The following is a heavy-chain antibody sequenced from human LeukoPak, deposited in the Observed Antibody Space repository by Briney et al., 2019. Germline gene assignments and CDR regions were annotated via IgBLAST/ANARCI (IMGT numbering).Heavy chain of an antibody. CDR3: AKRVDNWFDP. V-gene: IGHV3-30*18. CDR1: GFTFSSYG. CDR2: ISYDGSNK. D-gene: IGHD2-15*01. Sequence: GGSLRLSCAASGFTFSSYGMHWVRQAPGKGLEWVAVISYDGSNKYYADSVKGRFTISRDNSKNTLYLQMNSLRAEDTAVYYCAKRVDNWFDPWGQGTLVTVSS. J-gene: IGHJ5*02.